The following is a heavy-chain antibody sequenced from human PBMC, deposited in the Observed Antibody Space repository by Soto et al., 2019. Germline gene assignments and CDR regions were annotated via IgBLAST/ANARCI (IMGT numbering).Heavy chain of an antibody. CDR2: ISYDGSNK. D-gene: IGHD6-19*01. V-gene: IGHV3-30*18. J-gene: IGHJ4*02. CDR3: AKRGGWLDYYFDY. CDR1: GFTFSSYG. Sequence: GGSLRLSCAASGFTFSSYGMHWVRQAPGKGLEWVAVISYDGSNKYYADSVKGRFTISRDNSKNTLYLQMNSLRAEDTAVYYCAKRGGWLDYYFDYWGQGTLVTVSS.